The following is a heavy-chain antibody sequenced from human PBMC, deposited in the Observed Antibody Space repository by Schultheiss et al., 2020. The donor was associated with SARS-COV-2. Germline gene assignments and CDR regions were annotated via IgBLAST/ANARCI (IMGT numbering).Heavy chain of an antibody. CDR2: IYYSGST. V-gene: IGHV4-59*12. CDR1: GGSISSYY. J-gene: IGHJ4*02. CDR3: ARLGQVVYYFDY. Sequence: SQTLSLTCTVSGGSISSYYWSWIRQPPGKGLEWIGYIYYSGSTNYNPSLKSRVTISVDTSKNQFSLKLSSVTAADTAVYYCARLGQVVYYFDYWGQGTLVTVSS. D-gene: IGHD3-16*01.